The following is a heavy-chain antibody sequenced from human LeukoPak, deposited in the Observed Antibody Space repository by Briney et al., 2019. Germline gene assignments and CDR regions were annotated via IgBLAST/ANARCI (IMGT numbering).Heavy chain of an antibody. V-gene: IGHV4-59*08. CDR2: IYYSGGT. CDR1: GGSISSYY. D-gene: IGHD4/OR15-4a*01. Sequence: SETLSLTCTVSGGSISSYYWSWIRQPPGKGLEWIGYIYYSGGTNYNPSLKSRVTISVDTSKNQFSLKLSSVTAADTAVYYCARHRDGAVDYWGQGTLVTVSS. CDR3: ARHRDGAVDY. J-gene: IGHJ4*02.